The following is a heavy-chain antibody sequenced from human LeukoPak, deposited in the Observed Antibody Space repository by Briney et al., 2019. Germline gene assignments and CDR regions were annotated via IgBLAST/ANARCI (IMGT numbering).Heavy chain of an antibody. V-gene: IGHV4-61*05. D-gene: IGHD3-9*01. CDR1: GGSISSSSYD. CDR2: IYYSGST. CDR3: ARRYFDWFSEAGVGSLYHYFMDV. J-gene: IGHJ6*03. Sequence: PSETLSLTCTVSGGSISSSSYDWGWIRQPPGKGLEWIGYIYYSGSTNYNPSLKSRVTISVDTSKNQFSLKLSSVTAADTAVYYCARRYFDWFSEAGVGSLYHYFMDVWGKGTTVTVSS.